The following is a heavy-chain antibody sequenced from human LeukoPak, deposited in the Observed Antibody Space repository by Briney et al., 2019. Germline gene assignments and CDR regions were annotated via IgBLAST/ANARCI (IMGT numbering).Heavy chain of an antibody. Sequence: PGGSLRLSCAASGFTFSSYSMNWVRQAPGKGLEWVSYISSSSSTIYYADSVKGRFTISRDNAKNSLYLQMNSLRAEDTAEYYCARHNWRRFDYWGQGTLVTVSS. D-gene: IGHD1-20*01. CDR3: ARHNWRRFDY. J-gene: IGHJ4*02. V-gene: IGHV3-48*01. CDR2: ISSSSSTI. CDR1: GFTFSSYS.